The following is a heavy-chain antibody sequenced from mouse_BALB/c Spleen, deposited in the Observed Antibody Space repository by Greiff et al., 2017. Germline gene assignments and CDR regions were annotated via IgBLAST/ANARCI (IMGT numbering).Heavy chain of an antibody. CDR3: TRVYYYGSSYEFAY. Sequence: VQLQLSGTVLARPGASVKMSCKASGYTFTSYWMHWVKQRPGQGLEWIGAIYPGNSDTSYNQKFKGKAKLTAVTSTSTAYMELSSLTNEDSAVYYCTRVYYYGSSYEFAYWGQGTLVTVSA. D-gene: IGHD1-1*01. CDR2: IYPGNSDT. V-gene: IGHV1-5*01. J-gene: IGHJ3*01. CDR1: GYTFTSYW.